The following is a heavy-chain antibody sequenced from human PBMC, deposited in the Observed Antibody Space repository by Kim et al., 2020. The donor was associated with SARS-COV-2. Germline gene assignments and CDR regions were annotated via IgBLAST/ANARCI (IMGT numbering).Heavy chain of an antibody. CDR2: IKQDGSEK. Sequence: GGSLRLSCAASGFTFSSYWMSWVRQAPGKWLEWVANIKQDGSEKYYVDSVKGRFTISRDNAKNSLYLQMNSLRAEDTAVYYCARDLDYYDSSGYDYWGQGTLVTVSS. CDR3: ARDLDYYDSSGYDY. J-gene: IGHJ4*02. CDR1: GFTFSSYW. D-gene: IGHD3-22*01. V-gene: IGHV3-7*01.